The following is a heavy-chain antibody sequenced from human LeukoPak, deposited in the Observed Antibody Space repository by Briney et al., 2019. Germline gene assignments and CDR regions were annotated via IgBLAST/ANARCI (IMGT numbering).Heavy chain of an antibody. V-gene: IGHV3-48*01. J-gene: IGHJ4*02. CDR1: GFTFSNYR. CDR2: ISSGSTTK. D-gene: IGHD4-17*01. Sequence: GGSLRLSCVASGFTFSNYRMNWVRQAPGQGLEWVAYISSGSTTKYYADSVKGRFTISRDNAKNSLYPQMNSLRAEDTAVYYCARDISSTVPTVWGQGTLVTVSS. CDR3: ARDISSTVPTV.